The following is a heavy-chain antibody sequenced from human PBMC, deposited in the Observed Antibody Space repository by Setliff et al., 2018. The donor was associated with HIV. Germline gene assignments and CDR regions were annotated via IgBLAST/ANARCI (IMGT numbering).Heavy chain of an antibody. CDR2: ITGSSDII. CDR3: ATPLMTTTVTKDY. D-gene: IGHD4-17*01. J-gene: IGHJ4*02. CDR1: GFTFSTYP. Sequence: PGWSLRLSCTTSGFTFSTYPMNWVRQAPGKGLEWVAYITGSSDIIHYADSVQGRFTVSRDNAKNSLHLQMNSLRVEDTAVYYCATPLMTTTVTKDYWGQGTPVTVSS. V-gene: IGHV3-48*01.